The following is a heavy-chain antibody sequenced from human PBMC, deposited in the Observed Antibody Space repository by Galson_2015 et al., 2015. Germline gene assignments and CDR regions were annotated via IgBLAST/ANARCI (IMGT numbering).Heavy chain of an antibody. CDR2: IKSKTDGGSI. V-gene: IGHV3-15*01. J-gene: IGHJ4*02. CDR1: GLTFNNAW. Sequence: SLRLSCAASGLTFNNAWMSWVRQAPGKRLEWVGRIKSKTDGGSIDYAAAVKGRFTISRHDSKAEVYLQMNSLQNEDTAVYFCATSRGVAVARFVYWGQGTLVAVSS. D-gene: IGHD6-19*01. CDR3: ATSRGVAVARFVY.